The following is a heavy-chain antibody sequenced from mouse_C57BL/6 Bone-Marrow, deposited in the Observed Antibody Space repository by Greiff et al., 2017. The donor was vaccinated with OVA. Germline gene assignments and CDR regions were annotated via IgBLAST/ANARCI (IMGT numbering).Heavy chain of an antibody. CDR2: INPNNGGT. CDR1: GYTFTDYN. CDR3: ARGVTTVVERFFDY. Sequence: VQLQQSGPELVKPGASVKMSCKASGYTFTDYNMHWVKQSHGKSLEWIGYINPNNGGTSYNQKFKGKATLTVNKSSSTAYMELRSLTSEDSAVYYCARGVTTVVERFFDYWGQGTTLTVSS. V-gene: IGHV1-22*01. D-gene: IGHD1-1*01. J-gene: IGHJ2*01.